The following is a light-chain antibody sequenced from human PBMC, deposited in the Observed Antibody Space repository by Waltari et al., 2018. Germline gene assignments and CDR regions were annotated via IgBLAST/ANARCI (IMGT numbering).Light chain of an antibody. CDR2: WAS. CDR3: QQYYSTPPT. V-gene: IGKV4-1*01. Sequence: DIVMTQSPDSLALSLGERATINCKSSQSLLYSSNNKNYLAWYQQKPGQPPKLLIYWASTRASGVPDRFSGSGSGTDFTFTVSSLQAEDVAVYYCQQYYSTPPTFGPGTKVDIK. CDR1: QSLLYSSNNKNY. J-gene: IGKJ3*01.